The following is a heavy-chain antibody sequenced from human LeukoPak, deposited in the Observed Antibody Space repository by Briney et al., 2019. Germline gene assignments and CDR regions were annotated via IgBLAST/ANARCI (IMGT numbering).Heavy chain of an antibody. CDR2: ISGGSGYI. CDR3: ARLDESEGDY. Sequence: GGSLRLSCSASGFTFSYYNMNWVRQAPGKRLEWVASISGGSGYIEYADSVKGRFTISRDNAKNSLFLQISNLSAEDTAVYYCARLDESEGDYWGQGTLLTVSS. J-gene: IGHJ4*02. CDR1: GFTFSYYN. V-gene: IGHV3-21*06.